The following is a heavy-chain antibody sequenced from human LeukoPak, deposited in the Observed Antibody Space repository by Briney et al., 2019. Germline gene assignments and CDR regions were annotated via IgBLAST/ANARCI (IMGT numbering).Heavy chain of an antibody. D-gene: IGHD3-10*01. CDR1: GYTFTSYY. J-gene: IGHJ4*02. Sequence: ASVKVSCKASGYTFTSYYMHWVRQAPGQRPEWMGWMNIGNGNTKYSQNFQDRITVIRDTSANTVYMELSSLRSEDTAVYYCARSEILDYYYGSGRYFDYWGQGSLVTVSS. V-gene: IGHV1-3*04. CDR3: ARSEILDYYYGSGRYFDY. CDR2: MNIGNGNT.